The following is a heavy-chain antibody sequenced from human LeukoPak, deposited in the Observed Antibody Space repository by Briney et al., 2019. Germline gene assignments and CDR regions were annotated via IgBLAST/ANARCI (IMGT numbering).Heavy chain of an antibody. D-gene: IGHD1-14*01. Sequence: SQTLSLTCTVSGGSMSSGSYYWNWIRQPAGKGLEWIGRIYTSGSTNYNPSLKSRVTISLDASKKQFSLKLTSVTAADSTVYYCARGNPLDYWGQGTLVTVSS. CDR1: GGSMSSGSYY. V-gene: IGHV4-61*02. CDR3: ARGNPLDY. J-gene: IGHJ4*02. CDR2: IYTSGST.